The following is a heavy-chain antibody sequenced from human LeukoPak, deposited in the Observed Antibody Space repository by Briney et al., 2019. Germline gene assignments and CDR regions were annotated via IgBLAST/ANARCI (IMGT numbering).Heavy chain of an antibody. D-gene: IGHD3-22*01. CDR1: GFTFDDYA. CDR3: AKDKRSYYDSSGAFDI. J-gene: IGHJ3*02. V-gene: IGHV3-9*01. Sequence: PGRSLRPSCAASGFTFDDYAMHWVRQAPGKGLEWVSGISWNSGSIGYADSVKGRFTISRDNAKNSLYLQMNSLRAEDTALYYCAKDKRSYYDSSGAFDIWGQGTMVTVSS. CDR2: ISWNSGSI.